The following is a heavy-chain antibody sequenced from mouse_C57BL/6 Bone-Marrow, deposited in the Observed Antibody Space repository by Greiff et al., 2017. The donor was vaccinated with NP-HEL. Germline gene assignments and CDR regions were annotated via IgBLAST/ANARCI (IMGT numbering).Heavy chain of an antibody. J-gene: IGHJ2*01. CDR2: IWSGGST. Sequence: VQVVESGPGLVQPSQCLSITCTVSGFSLTSYGVHWVRQSPGKGLEWLGVIWSGGSTDYNAAFISRLSLSKDNSKNQVFFKMNSLQADDTAIYYCARSSWLPHYFDYWGQGTTLTVSS. V-gene: IGHV2-2*01. CDR1: GFSLTSYG. CDR3: ARSSWLPHYFDY. D-gene: IGHD2-2*01.